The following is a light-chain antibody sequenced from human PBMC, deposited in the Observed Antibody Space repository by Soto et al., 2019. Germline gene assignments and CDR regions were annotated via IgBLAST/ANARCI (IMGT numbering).Light chain of an antibody. CDR1: QSISDW. Sequence: DIQMTQSPSTLSASVGDRVTITCRANQSISDWLAWYQQKPGKAPKLLIYDASNLESGVPSRFSGSGSGTEFTLTISSLQPDDFATYYCQQYNSSPLTFGGGTMMEIK. J-gene: IGKJ4*01. CDR3: QQYNSSPLT. V-gene: IGKV1-5*01. CDR2: DAS.